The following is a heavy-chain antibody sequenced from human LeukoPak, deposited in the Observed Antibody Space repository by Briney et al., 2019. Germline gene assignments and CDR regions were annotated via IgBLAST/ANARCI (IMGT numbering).Heavy chain of an antibody. V-gene: IGHV4-59*01. D-gene: IGHD3-16*01. CDR3: ARGGARGSSAFDI. CDR1: GDSINDYY. Sequence: SETLSLTCAVSGDSINDYYWNWIRQPPGKGLEWIGYIYYSGSTDYNPSLKSRVTMSVDTSKNQFSLKLNSVTAADTAVYYCARGGARGSSAFDIWGQGTMVTVSA. J-gene: IGHJ3*02. CDR2: IYYSGST.